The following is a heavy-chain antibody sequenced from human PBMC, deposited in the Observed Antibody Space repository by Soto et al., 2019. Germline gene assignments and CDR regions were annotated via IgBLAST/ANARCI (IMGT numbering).Heavy chain of an antibody. Sequence: EVQLVESGGGLVQPGGSLRLSCAASGFTFSSYWMHWVRQAPGKGLVWVSRIKSDGSSTSYADSVKGRFTVSRDNAKNTLYLEMNSLRAQDTAVYYCARVRESPIFGVVIRRDAFDLWGQGTMVTVSS. CDR2: IKSDGSST. CDR1: GFTFSSYW. D-gene: IGHD3-3*01. V-gene: IGHV3-74*01. CDR3: ARVRESPIFGVVIRRDAFDL. J-gene: IGHJ3*01.